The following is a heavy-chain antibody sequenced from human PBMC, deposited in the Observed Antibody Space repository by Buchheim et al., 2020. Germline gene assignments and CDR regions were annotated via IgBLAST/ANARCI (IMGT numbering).Heavy chain of an antibody. CDR1: GFTFSSYG. Sequence: QVQLVESGGGVVQPGRSLRLSCAASGFTFSSYGMHWVRQVPGKGLEWVAFIRYDGSNKYYADSVKGRFTISRDNSKNTLYLQMNSLRAEDTAVYYCAKDRSIAAAGRVIFDYWGQGTL. CDR2: IRYDGSNK. CDR3: AKDRSIAAAGRVIFDY. J-gene: IGHJ4*02. V-gene: IGHV3-30*02. D-gene: IGHD6-13*01.